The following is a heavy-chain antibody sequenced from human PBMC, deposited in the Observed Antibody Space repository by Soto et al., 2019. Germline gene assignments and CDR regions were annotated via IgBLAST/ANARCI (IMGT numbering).Heavy chain of an antibody. V-gene: IGHV1-8*01. CDR2: MNPNSGNT. D-gene: IGHD3-3*01. CDR1: GYTFTSYD. J-gene: IGHJ5*02. Sequence: QVQLVQSGAEVKKPGASVKVSCKASGYTFTSYDINWVRQATGQGLEWMGWMNPNSGNTGYVQKFQGRVTMTRNTSISTAYLELSSLRAEDTAVYYCARGYEGHYDFWRFDPWGQGTLVTVSS. CDR3: ARGYEGHYDFWRFDP.